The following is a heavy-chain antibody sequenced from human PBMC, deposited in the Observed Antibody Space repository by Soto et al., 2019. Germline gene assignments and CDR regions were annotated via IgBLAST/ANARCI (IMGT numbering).Heavy chain of an antibody. D-gene: IGHD6-25*01. CDR1: GGSFSGYD. CDR2: INHSGST. CDR3: ARRSAAGP. Sequence: QVQLQQWGAGLLKPSETLSLTCAVYGGSFSGYDWSWIRQPPGKGLEWIGEINHSGSTNYNPSHKHRVSIAVDTSKNQFSRKLSSVTAADTAVYYCARRSAAGPWGQGTLVTVSS. J-gene: IGHJ5*02. V-gene: IGHV4-34*01.